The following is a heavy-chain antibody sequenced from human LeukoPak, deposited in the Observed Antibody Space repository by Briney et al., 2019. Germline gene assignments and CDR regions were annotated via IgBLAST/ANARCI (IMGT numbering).Heavy chain of an antibody. CDR3: ARDDFSTYPGLNYFDY. D-gene: IGHD4-11*01. CDR1: GYTFTHYA. J-gene: IGHJ4*02. V-gene: IGHV1-3*01. CDR2: TNVGIDYT. Sequence: ASVKVSCKASGYTFTHYAVHWVRQAPGQRLEWMGWTNVGIDYTESSQKFQDRLTITSDTTATTVYMELSSLRSEDTAVYYCARDDFSTYPGLNYFDYWGQGSLVTVSS.